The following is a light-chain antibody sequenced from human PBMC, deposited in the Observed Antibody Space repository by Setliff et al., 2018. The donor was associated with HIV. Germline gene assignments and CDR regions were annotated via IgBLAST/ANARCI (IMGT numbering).Light chain of an antibody. J-gene: IGLJ1*01. CDR1: SSDVGGYDY. CDR2: DVS. Sequence: SVLTQPASVSGSPGQSIAISCTGTSSDVGGYDYVSWFQQHPGKAPKLMIYDVSKRPSGVSNRFSGSKSDNTASLTISGLQAEDEADYFCSSYTSISTYVFGTGTKVT. V-gene: IGLV2-14*01. CDR3: SSYTSISTYV.